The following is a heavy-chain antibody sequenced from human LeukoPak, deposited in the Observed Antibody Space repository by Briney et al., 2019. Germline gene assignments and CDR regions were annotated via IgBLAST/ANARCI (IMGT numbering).Heavy chain of an antibody. CDR2: ISWNSGSI. V-gene: IGHV3-9*01. CDR3: AKGDGPQSSYYFDY. J-gene: IGHJ4*02. D-gene: IGHD6-6*01. Sequence: GGSLRLSCAASGFTFDDYAMHWVRQAPGKGLEWVSGISWNSGSIGYADSAKGRFTISRDNAKNSLYLQMNSLRAEDTALYYCAKGDGPQSSYYFDYWGQGTLVTVSS. CDR1: GFTFDDYA.